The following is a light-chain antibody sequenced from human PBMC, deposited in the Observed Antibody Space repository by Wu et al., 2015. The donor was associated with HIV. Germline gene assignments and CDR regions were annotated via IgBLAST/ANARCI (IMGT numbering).Light chain of an antibody. CDR2: KAS. V-gene: IGKV1-5*03. CDR1: QSISSW. CDR3: QQYDAFPLT. Sequence: DIQMTQSPSTLSASVGERVTITCRASQSISSWLAWYQQKPGKAPKLLIYKASTLESGVPSRFSGSGSGTEFTLTISSLQSDDFATYYCQQYDAFPLTFGGGTKVEVK. J-gene: IGKJ4*01.